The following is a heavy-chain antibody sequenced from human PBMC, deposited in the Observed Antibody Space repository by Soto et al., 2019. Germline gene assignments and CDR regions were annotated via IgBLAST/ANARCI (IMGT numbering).Heavy chain of an antibody. CDR1: GFTFSSYA. Sequence: GGSLRLSCAASGFTFSSYAMSWVRQAPGKGLEWVSAISGSGGSTYYADSVKGRFTISRDNSKNTLYLQMNSLRAEDTAVYYCANSGHYDFWSGYYSDYWGQGTLVTVSS. CDR2: ISGSGGST. J-gene: IGHJ4*02. CDR3: ANSGHYDFWSGYYSDY. D-gene: IGHD3-3*01. V-gene: IGHV3-23*01.